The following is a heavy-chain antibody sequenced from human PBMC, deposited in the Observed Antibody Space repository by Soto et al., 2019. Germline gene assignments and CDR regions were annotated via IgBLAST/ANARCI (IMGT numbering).Heavy chain of an antibody. CDR1: GGSFSGYY. CDR2: INHSGST. CDR3: ATEGDGYNRDFDY. Sequence: PSETLSLTCAVYGGSFSGYYWSWIRQPPGKGLEWIGEINHSGSTNYNPSLKSRVTISVDTSKNQFSLKLSSVTAADTAVYYCATEGDGYNRDFDYWGQGTLVTVSS. V-gene: IGHV4-34*01. J-gene: IGHJ4*02. D-gene: IGHD5-12*01.